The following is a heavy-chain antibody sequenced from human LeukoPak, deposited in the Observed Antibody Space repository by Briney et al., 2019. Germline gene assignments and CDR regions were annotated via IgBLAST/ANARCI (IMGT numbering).Heavy chain of an antibody. D-gene: IGHD3-22*01. Sequence: ASVKVSCKASGYTFTSYYMHWVRQAPGQGLKWMGIINPSGGSTSYAQKFQGRVTMTRDTSTSTVYMELSSLRSEDTAVYYCARDDYYDSSGYPWNTASLWGQGTMVTVSS. CDR2: INPSGGST. CDR1: GYTFTSYY. J-gene: IGHJ3*01. CDR3: ARDDYYDSSGYPWNTASL. V-gene: IGHV1-46*01.